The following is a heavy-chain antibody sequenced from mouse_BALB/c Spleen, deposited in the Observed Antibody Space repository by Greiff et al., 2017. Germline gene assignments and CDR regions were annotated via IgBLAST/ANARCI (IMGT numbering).Heavy chain of an antibody. CDR3: ARDAGGYKTWFAY. CDR1: GFTFTDYY. D-gene: IGHD1-2*01. V-gene: IGHV7-3*02. J-gene: IGHJ3*01. Sequence: EVQVVESGGGLVQPGGSLRLSCATSGFTFTDYYMSWVRQPPGKALEWLGFIRNKANGYTTEYSASVKGRFTISRDNSQSILYLQMNTLRAEDSATYYCARDAGGYKTWFAYWGQGTLVTVSA. CDR2: IRNKANGYTT.